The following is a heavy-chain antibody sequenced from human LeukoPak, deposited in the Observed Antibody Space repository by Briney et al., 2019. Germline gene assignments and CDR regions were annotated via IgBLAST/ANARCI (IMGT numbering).Heavy chain of an antibody. Sequence: GGSMRLSSAVSGFTFSRYGMHWDRQTPGKGLEWVALISYDGGNKDYVDSVTGRFTVSRDNSRNTLYLQMNSLRPEDTAVYYCAKDRSTYNVLTGYQDYWGQGTLVTVSS. CDR1: GFTFSRYG. J-gene: IGHJ4*02. CDR2: ISYDGGNK. V-gene: IGHV3-30*02. CDR3: AKDRSTYNVLTGYQDY. D-gene: IGHD3-9*01.